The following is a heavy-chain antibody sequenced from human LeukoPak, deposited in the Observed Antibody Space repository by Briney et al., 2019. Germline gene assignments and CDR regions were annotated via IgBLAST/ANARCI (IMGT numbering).Heavy chain of an antibody. CDR2: ISSSGSTI. J-gene: IGHJ6*02. V-gene: IGHV3-11*04. D-gene: IGHD2-15*01. CDR3: ARGGYCSGGSCYPDYYYGMDV. CDR1: GFTFSDYY. Sequence: PGGSLRLSCAASGFTFSDYYMSWIRQAPGKGLEWVSYISSSGSTIYYADSVKGRFTISRDNARNSLYLQMNSLRAEDTAVYYCARGGYCSGGSCYPDYYYGMDVWGQGTTVTVSS.